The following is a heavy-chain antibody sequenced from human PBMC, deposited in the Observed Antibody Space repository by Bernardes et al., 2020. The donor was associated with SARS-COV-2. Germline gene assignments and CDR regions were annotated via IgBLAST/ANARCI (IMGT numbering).Heavy chain of an antibody. D-gene: IGHD6-13*01. J-gene: IGHJ5*02. Sequence: SVKVSCKASGGTFSSYAISWVRQAPGQGLEWMGRIIPIFGTANYAQKFQGRVTITADESTSTAYMELSSLRSEDTAVYYCARGGWAAAGTWSNWFDPWGQGTLVTVSS. CDR2: IIPIFGTA. V-gene: IGHV1-69*13. CDR3: ARGGWAAAGTWSNWFDP. CDR1: GGTFSSYA.